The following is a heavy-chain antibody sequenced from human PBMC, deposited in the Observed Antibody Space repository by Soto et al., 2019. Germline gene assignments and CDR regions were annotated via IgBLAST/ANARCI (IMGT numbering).Heavy chain of an antibody. Sequence: EVQLVESGGGLVQPGGSLRLSCAASGFTFSSYWVHCVRQAPGKGLVWVSRLNTDGSSTGYADSAKGRFTISRDNAENTLYVQMHSLRAEDTAVYYGSREPYSGYGHFHYWGQGTLVTVFS. J-gene: IGHJ4*02. CDR1: GFTFSSYW. CDR2: LNTDGSST. CDR3: SREPYSGYGHFHY. D-gene: IGHD5-12*01. V-gene: IGHV3-74*01.